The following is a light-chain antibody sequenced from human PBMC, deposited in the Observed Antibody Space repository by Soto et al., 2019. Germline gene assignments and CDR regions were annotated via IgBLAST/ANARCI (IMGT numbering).Light chain of an antibody. Sequence: EIVMTQSPATLPVSPGERATLSCRASQSVSTNLAWYQQKPGQAPRLLIYGASTRATGIPARFSGSGSGTEFTLTINSLQSEDFAVYFCQQYSSWPPITFGQGTRLEI. V-gene: IGKV3-15*01. CDR1: QSVSTN. CDR3: QQYSSWPPIT. CDR2: GAS. J-gene: IGKJ5*01.